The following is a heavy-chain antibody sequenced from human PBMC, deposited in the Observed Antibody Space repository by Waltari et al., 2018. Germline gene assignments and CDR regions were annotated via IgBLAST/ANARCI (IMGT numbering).Heavy chain of an antibody. CDR3: ARQVAPGHSTSWYFDS. V-gene: IGHV4-59*08. D-gene: IGHD6-13*01. Sequence: QVPLQESGPGLVKPSETLTLPCPASTGSIRSYYWTWIRPPPGKGLEWIGYYSGSTNYNPSLKSRVTISIDTSRNQFSLRLSSVTAADTARYFCARQVAPGHSTSWYFDSWGRGTLVTVFS. J-gene: IGHJ4*02. CDR2: YYSGST. CDR1: TGSIRSYY.